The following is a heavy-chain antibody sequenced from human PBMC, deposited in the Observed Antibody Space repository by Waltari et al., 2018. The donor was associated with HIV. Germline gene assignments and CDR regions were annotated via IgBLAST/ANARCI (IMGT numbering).Heavy chain of an antibody. CDR2: IYPDGGT. D-gene: IGHD6-6*01. Sequence: RLQESGPRLVKPSETLSLTCSVSGGSVNSYYWSWIRLPAGKGLEWIGRIYPDGGTNYSPSLKRRVTMSINKSKNQFSLNLNSVTAADTAVYYCARTLGFGSSSYWGRGTLVTVSS. V-gene: IGHV4-4*07. CDR3: ARTLGFGSSSY. CDR1: GGSVNSYY. J-gene: IGHJ4*02.